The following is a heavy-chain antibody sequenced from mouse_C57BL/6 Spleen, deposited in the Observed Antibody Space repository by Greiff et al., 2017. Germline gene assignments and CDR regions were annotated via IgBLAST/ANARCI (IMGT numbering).Heavy chain of an antibody. CDR2: IDPETGGT. Sequence: VQLKESGAELVRPGASVTLSCKASGYTFTDYEMHWVKQTPVHGLEWIGAIDPETGGTAYNQKFKGKAILTADKSSSTAYMELRSLTSEDSAVYYCTRDDGSLYAMDYWGQGTSVTVSS. V-gene: IGHV1-15*01. CDR3: TRDDGSLYAMDY. D-gene: IGHD2-12*01. CDR1: GYTFTDYE. J-gene: IGHJ4*01.